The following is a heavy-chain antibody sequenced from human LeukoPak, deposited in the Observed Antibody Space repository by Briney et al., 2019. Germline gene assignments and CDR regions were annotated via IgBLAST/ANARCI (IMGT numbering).Heavy chain of an antibody. CDR2: IIPIFGTA. Sequence: SVKVSCKASGGTFSSYAISWVRQAPGQGLEWMGGIIPIFGTANYAQKFQGRVTITADESTSTAYMELSSLRSEDTAVYYCARDRRPNHGMDVWGQGTTVTVSS. CDR1: GGTFSSYA. CDR3: ARDRRPNHGMDV. V-gene: IGHV1-69*13. D-gene: IGHD6-6*01. J-gene: IGHJ6*02.